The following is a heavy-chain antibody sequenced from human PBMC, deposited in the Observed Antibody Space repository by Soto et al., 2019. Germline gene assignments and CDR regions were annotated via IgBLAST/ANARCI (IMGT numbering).Heavy chain of an antibody. Sequence: QVQLVQSGAEVKKPGSSVKVSCKASGGTFSSYAISWVRQAPGQGLEWMGGIIPIFGTANYAQKFQGRVTITADKSTSTDYMELSSLRSEDTAVDYCARSGMGAYYDILTASGAFDIWGQGTMVTVSS. D-gene: IGHD3-9*01. V-gene: IGHV1-69*06. J-gene: IGHJ3*02. CDR2: IIPIFGTA. CDR1: GGTFSSYA. CDR3: ARSGMGAYYDILTASGAFDI.